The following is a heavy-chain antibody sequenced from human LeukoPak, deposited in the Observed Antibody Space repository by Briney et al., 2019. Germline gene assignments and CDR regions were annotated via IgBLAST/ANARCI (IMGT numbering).Heavy chain of an antibody. V-gene: IGHV4-39*07. J-gene: IGHJ5*02. CDR3: ARRSFVGTRTYNWFDP. D-gene: IGHD2-21*01. CDR1: GGSISSSTFY. CDR2: IYYSGST. Sequence: SETLSFTCTVSGGSISSSTFYWGWIRQPPGKGLEWIGTIYYSGSTFYNPSLKSRVTISVDTSKNQFSLKLSSVTAADTAVYYCARRSFVGTRTYNWFDPWGQGTLVTVSS.